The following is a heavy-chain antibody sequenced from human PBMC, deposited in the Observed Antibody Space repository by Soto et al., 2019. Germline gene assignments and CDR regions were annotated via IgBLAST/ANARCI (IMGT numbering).Heavy chain of an antibody. CDR1: GFTFSGYW. CDR3: AREAV. Sequence: EVQLVESGGGLVQPLGSLRLSCAASGFTFSGYWMSWVRQAPGKGLEWVANIKQDGSEQFYVDSVKGRFTISRDNAKNSLYLQMNSLRAEDTAVYYCAREAVWGQGTTVTVSS. J-gene: IGHJ6*02. CDR2: IKQDGSEQ. V-gene: IGHV3-7*05.